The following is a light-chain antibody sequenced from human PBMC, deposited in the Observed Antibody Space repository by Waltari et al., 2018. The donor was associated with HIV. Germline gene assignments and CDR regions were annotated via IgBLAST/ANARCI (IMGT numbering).Light chain of an antibody. J-gene: IGLJ2*01. CDR3: SSYTAANTIL. V-gene: IGLV2-14*01. CDR2: EVS. Sequence: QSALTQPASVSGSLGQSITVSCTGTTSHIGDYDYVSWYQQLPDKAPTLIIYEVSNRPSGVSHRFSGSKSGNTASLTISGLQSDDESTYFCSSYTAANTILFGGGTKLTVL. CDR1: TSHIGDYDY.